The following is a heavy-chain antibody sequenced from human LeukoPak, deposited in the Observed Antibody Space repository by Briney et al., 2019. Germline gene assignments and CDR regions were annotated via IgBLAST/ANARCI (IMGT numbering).Heavy chain of an antibody. J-gene: IGHJ4*02. CDR1: GFTFSSSG. CDR3: TRHPAEGDY. CDR2: IWYDGINE. V-gene: IGHV3-33*01. Sequence: GRSLRLSCAASGFTFSSSGMHWVRQAPGKGLEWVALIWYDGINEYYADSVKGRFSISRDDSKNTLYLQMISLRAEDTAVYYCTRHPAEGDYWGQGTLVTVSS. D-gene: IGHD2-15*01.